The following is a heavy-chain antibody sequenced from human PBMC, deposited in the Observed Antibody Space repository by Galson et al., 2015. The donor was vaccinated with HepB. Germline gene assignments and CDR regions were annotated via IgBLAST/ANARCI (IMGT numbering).Heavy chain of an antibody. Sequence: SETLSLTCIVSGGSISSYYWSWIRQPPGKGLEWIGYLYNSGSTNYNPSLKSRLSISVDTSKNQFSLNLSSVTTADTAVYYCARGRINPGAFDIWGQGTMVNVSS. CDR2: LYNSGST. CDR3: ARGRINPGAFDI. CDR1: GGSISSYY. V-gene: IGHV4-59*01. J-gene: IGHJ3*02. D-gene: IGHD1-14*01.